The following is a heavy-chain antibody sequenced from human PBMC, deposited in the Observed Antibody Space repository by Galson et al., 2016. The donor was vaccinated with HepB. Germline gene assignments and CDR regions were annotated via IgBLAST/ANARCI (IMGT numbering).Heavy chain of an antibody. CDR2: TGTAGDT. J-gene: IGHJ4*02. V-gene: IGHV3-13*04. CDR1: GFTFTGDD. Sequence: SLRLSCAASGFTFTGDDMHWVRQPTGKGLEWVSGTGTAGDTYYAGSVKGRFNISTENDKTSLYLQMNSLIAGDTAVYYCARMSVTDGFYEGFDYWGQGTLVTVSS. D-gene: IGHD3-3*01. CDR3: ARMSVTDGFYEGFDY.